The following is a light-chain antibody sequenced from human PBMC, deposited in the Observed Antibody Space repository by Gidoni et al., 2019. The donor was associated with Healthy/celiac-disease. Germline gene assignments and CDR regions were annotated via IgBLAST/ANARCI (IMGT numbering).Light chain of an antibody. CDR2: DVS. J-gene: IGLJ2*01. CDR3: SSYTSSSTLVV. V-gene: IGLV2-14*03. CDR1: SSDVGGYNY. Sequence: QSALTQPASVSGSPGQSITISCTGTSSDVGGYNYVSWYQQHPGKAPKLMIYDVSNRPSGVSNRFSGSKSCNTASLTISGLQAEDEAYYYCSSYTSSSTLVVFGGGTKLTVL.